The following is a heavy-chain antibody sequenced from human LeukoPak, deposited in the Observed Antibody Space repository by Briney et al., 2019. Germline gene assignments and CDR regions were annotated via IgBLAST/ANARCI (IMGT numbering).Heavy chain of an antibody. D-gene: IGHD3-10*01. CDR1: GYTFTSYG. CDR2: MNPNSGNT. CDR3: ARRNYYGSGSYYNNYYMDV. Sequence: ASVKVSCKASGYTFTSYGISWVRQAPGQGLEWMGWMNPNSGNTGYAQKFQGRVTMTRNTSISTAYMELSSLRSEDTAVYYCARRNYYGSGSYYNNYYMDVWGKGTTVTISS. V-gene: IGHV1-8*02. J-gene: IGHJ6*03.